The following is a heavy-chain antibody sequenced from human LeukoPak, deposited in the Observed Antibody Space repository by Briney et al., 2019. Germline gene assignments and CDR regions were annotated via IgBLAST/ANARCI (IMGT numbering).Heavy chain of an antibody. V-gene: IGHV5-51*01. CDR3: ARRFETSPDYDFWSGYSDPFDP. CDR2: IYPGDSDT. Sequence: GESLKISCKGSGYSFTSYWIGWVRQMPGKGLEWMGIIYPGDSDTRYSPSFQGQVTISADKSISTAYLQWSSLKASDTAMYYCARRFETSPDYDFWSGYSDPFDPWGQGTLVTVSS. CDR1: GYSFTSYW. J-gene: IGHJ5*02. D-gene: IGHD3-3*01.